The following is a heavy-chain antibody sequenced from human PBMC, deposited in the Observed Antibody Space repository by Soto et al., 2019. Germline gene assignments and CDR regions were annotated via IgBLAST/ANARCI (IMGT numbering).Heavy chain of an antibody. Sequence: EVQLVETGGGLIQAGGSLRLSCAASGVTVSTDDMSWVRQAPGKGLEWVSVIDTGGSTYYAESVKGRFTISRDDSKNTLSLQMTTLRAGDTGVYYCARGRYNAYWGQGTLVTVSS. CDR3: ARGRYNAY. CDR1: GVTVSTDD. J-gene: IGHJ4*02. D-gene: IGHD5-12*01. V-gene: IGHV3-53*02. CDR2: IDTGGST.